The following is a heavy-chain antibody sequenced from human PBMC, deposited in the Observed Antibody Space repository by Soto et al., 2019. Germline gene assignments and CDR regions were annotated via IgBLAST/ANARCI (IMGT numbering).Heavy chain of an antibody. CDR3: TVGSWSGEVFDI. J-gene: IGHJ3*02. CDR2: IIPMLGTR. D-gene: IGHD2-21*01. V-gene: IGHV1-69*08. Sequence: QVQLVQSGAEVKKPRSSVKVSCKDSGGTFSTYSLFWVRQAPGQGLEWMGRIIPMLGTRNYAQRFQDRVTITADKTTATAHMELSSLRSEDTALYYCTVGSWSGEVFDIWGQGTMVTVSS. CDR1: GGTFSTYS.